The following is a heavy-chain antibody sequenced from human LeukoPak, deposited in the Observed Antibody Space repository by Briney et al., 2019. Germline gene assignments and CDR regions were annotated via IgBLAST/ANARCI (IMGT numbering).Heavy chain of an antibody. CDR2: IYYSGST. CDR3: ASWLGAYGSGSYS. CDR1: GGSISSGGYY. D-gene: IGHD3-10*01. V-gene: IGHV4-31*03. Sequence: SESLSLTCTVSGGSISSGGYYWSWIRQHPGKGWEWFGYIYYSGSTYYNPSLESRVTITVDTSKNQFSLKLSSVTAADTSVYYCASWLGAYGSGSYSWGQGTLVTVSS. J-gene: IGHJ4*02.